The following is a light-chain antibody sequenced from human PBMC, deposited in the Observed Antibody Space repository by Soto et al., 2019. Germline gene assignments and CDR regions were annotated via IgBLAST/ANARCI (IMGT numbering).Light chain of an antibody. CDR2: DVN. Sequence: QSALTQPASVSGSPGQSITISCTGTSSDIGAYNYVSWYQQHPGKAPKLMIYDVNIRPSGVSNRFSGSKSGNTASLTISGIQAEDEADYNSTSWTTSTTMIFGGGTKLTVL. V-gene: IGLV2-14*03. CDR1: SSDIGAYNY. CDR3: TSWTTSTTMI. J-gene: IGLJ2*01.